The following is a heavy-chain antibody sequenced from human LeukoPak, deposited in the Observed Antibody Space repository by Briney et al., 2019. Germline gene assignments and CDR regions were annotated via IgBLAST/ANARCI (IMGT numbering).Heavy chain of an antibody. V-gene: IGHV3-15*01. CDR2: IKSKTDSGTA. CDR3: TTGRGTTWTYLDY. D-gene: IGHD2/OR15-2a*01. Sequence: PGGSLRLSCAASGFTFSSYWMNWVRQAPGKGLEWVGRIKSKTDSGTADYAAPVKGRFTISRDDSKNTLYLQMNSLKSEDTAVYYCTTGRGTTWTYLDYWGQGTLVTVSS. J-gene: IGHJ4*02. CDR1: GFTFSSYW.